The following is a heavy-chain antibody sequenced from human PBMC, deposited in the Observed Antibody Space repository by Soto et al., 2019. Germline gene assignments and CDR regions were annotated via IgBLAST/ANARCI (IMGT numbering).Heavy chain of an antibody. Sequence: QVQLVESGGGVVQPGRSLRLSCAASGFTFSSYAMHWVRQAPGKGLEWVAVISYDGSNKYYADSEKGRFTISRDNSKNSLYLQMNSLRAEDTAVYYCARDHKSSGRYWYFDLWGRGTLVTVSS. CDR2: ISYDGSNK. CDR1: GFTFSSYA. CDR3: ARDHKSSGRYWYFDL. J-gene: IGHJ2*01. V-gene: IGHV3-30-3*01. D-gene: IGHD6-19*01.